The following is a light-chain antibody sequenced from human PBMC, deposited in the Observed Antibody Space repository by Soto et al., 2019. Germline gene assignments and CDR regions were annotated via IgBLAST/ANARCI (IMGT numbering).Light chain of an antibody. CDR3: QQSHGIPYT. Sequence: DIQLTQSPSFLSASVGDRVTITCRASQGISSYLAWYQQKPGKAPKLLIYAASSLQSGVPSRFSGSGSGTDFTLTISSLQPEDFAIYYCQQSHGIPYTFGQGTKLEIK. J-gene: IGKJ2*01. V-gene: IGKV1-39*01. CDR1: QGISSY. CDR2: AAS.